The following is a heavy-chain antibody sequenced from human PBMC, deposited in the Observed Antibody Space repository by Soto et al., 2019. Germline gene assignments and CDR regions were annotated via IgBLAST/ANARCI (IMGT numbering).Heavy chain of an antibody. V-gene: IGHV1-18*01. J-gene: IGHJ4*02. D-gene: IGHD2-21*02. Sequence: ASVKVSCKASGYTFTSYGISWVRQAPGQGLERMGWISAYNGNTNYAQKLQGRVTMTTDTSTSTAYMELRSLRSDDTAVYYCARDAESAYCGGDCYSYYFDYWGQGTLVTVSS. CDR1: GYTFTSYG. CDR2: ISAYNGNT. CDR3: ARDAESAYCGGDCYSYYFDY.